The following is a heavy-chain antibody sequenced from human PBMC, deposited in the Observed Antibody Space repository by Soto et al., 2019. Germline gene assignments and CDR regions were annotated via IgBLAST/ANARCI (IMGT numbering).Heavy chain of an antibody. CDR1: GGYFNNRQTLNSYP. D-gene: IGHD3-16*01. Sequence: QVQVVQSGAEVKRPGSSVNVSCKASGGYFNNRQTLNSYPISWVRQAPGQGLEWMGGIIPLFGTTNYPQRFQGRFTITADKSTSTTHLEFNNVTSDYTAVYYCAKSRGGEIYDYYYAIEVWGQGTTVTGPS. V-gene: IGHV1-69*06. J-gene: IGHJ6*02. CDR3: AKSRGGEIYDYYYAIEV. CDR2: IIPLFGTT.